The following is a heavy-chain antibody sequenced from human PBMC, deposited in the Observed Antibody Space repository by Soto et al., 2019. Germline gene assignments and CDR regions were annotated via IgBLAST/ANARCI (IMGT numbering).Heavy chain of an antibody. CDR2: MSGIGDST. CDR3: AKGGYGAYTLDF. Sequence: EVQLSESGGGLVQPGGSLRLSCAASGFTFTSYALNWVRQAPGKGLEWVSGMSGIGDSTYNADSVKGRFTISRDISKNTLYLQMNNLRAEDTAVYYCAKGGYGAYTLDFWGQGTLVTVSS. CDR1: GFTFTSYA. V-gene: IGHV3-23*01. D-gene: IGHD4-17*01. J-gene: IGHJ4*02.